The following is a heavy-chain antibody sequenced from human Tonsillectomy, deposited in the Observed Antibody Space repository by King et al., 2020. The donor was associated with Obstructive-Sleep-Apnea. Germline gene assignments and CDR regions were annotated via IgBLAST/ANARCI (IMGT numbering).Heavy chain of an antibody. Sequence: VQLVESGGGLVQPGGSLRLSCATSGFTFSAYAMSWVRQAPGMGLEWVSTISGNGGSTYFADSVKGRFTVSRDNSKNTLYLQMNSLRGDDSAVYYCAKDPTGIYDGSGYFNGYWGQGTLVTVSS. J-gene: IGHJ4*02. CDR2: ISGNGGST. V-gene: IGHV3-23*04. CDR1: GFTFSAYA. CDR3: AKDPTGIYDGSGYFNGY. D-gene: IGHD3-22*01.